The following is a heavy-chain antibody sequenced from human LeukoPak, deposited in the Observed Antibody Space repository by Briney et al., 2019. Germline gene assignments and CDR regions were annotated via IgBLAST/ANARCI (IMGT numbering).Heavy chain of an antibody. Sequence: ASVKVSCKAFGYTFTSYYMHWVRQAPGQGLEWMGWINPHSGDTNYAHKFQGRVTMTRDTSISIAYMDLSSLKSDDTAVYYCAREGGSSYGYAYHWGQGTLVTVSS. CDR1: GYTFTSYY. J-gene: IGHJ5*02. D-gene: IGHD5-18*01. CDR2: INPHSGDT. CDR3: AREGGSSYGYAYH. V-gene: IGHV1-2*07.